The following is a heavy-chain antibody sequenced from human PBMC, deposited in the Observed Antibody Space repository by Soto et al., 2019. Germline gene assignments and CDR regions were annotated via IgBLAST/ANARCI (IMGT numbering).Heavy chain of an antibody. CDR2: IYYRGGT. Sequence: QLQLQESGPGLVKPSETLSLTCTVSGGSISSSSYYWGWIRQPPGKGLEWIGSIYYRGGTYYNPSLKSRVTISVETSKNQFSLKLSSVTAADTAVYYCARQGRENCSGGSCYRDYYYYGMDVWGQGTTVTVSS. D-gene: IGHD2-15*01. J-gene: IGHJ6*02. V-gene: IGHV4-39*01. CDR3: ARQGRENCSGGSCYRDYYYYGMDV. CDR1: GGSISSSSYY.